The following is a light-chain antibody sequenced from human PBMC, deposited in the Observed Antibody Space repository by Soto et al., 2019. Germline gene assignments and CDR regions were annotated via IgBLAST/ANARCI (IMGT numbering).Light chain of an antibody. J-gene: IGKJ4*01. CDR3: QQRINWRST. CDR1: QSARTY. Sequence: EIVMTQSPATLSVSPGERAALSCRASQSARTYVAWYQQKAGQAPRLLIYDASNRATGIPARFSGSGSGTDFTLTISSLEPEDFAVYFCQQRINWRSTFGGGTKVDIK. V-gene: IGKV3-11*01. CDR2: DAS.